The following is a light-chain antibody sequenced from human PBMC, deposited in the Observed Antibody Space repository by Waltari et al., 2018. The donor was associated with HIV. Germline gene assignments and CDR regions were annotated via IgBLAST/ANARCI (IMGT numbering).Light chain of an antibody. V-gene: IGKV3-20*01. CDR1: QSDTIDF. CDR3: QKYDTSPELT. J-gene: IGKJ4*01. Sequence: EMGLTQSPATLSLSPGERATLSCRASQSDTIDFLAWYQQRPGQAPRLLISGASNRATGIPDRFSGSGSGTDFTLTITRLEPEDFAVYYCQKYDTSPELTFGGGTRVVMK. CDR2: GAS.